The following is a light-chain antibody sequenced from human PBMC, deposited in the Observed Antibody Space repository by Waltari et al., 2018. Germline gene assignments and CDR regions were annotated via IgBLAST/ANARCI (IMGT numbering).Light chain of an antibody. CDR2: NDS. Sequence: SYVLTQPPSVPVAPGQTARIACGGENIGSKGVHWYQQKPGRAPGVVVYNDSDRPSGIPERFSGSTSEDTATLTIARVEAGDEADYYCKVWDFSSDQAVFGGGTKVTVL. CDR1: NIGSKG. J-gene: IGLJ3*02. V-gene: IGLV3-21*02. CDR3: KVWDFSSDQAV.